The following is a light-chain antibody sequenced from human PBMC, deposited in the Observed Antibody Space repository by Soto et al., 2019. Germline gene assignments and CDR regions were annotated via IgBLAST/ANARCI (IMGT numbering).Light chain of an antibody. Sequence: QSVLTQPPSVSGAPGQRVTISCTGSSSNIGAGYDVQWYQQLPGTAPRLLIHANSNRPSRVPDRLSGSKSGTSGSLAITGLQAKDEGDYYCQSYDNSLSGLVVGGGTKVTVL. J-gene: IGLJ3*02. CDR1: SSNIGAGYD. CDR2: ANS. V-gene: IGLV1-40*01. CDR3: QSYDNSLSGLV.